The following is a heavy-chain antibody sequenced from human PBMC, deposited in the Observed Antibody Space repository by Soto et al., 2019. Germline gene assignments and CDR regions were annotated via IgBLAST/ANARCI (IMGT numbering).Heavy chain of an antibody. D-gene: IGHD5-18*01. CDR2: INAGNGNT. CDR3: ARSPPPYTTMVPVPFGY. V-gene: IGHV1-3*01. CDR1: GYTFTSYA. J-gene: IGHJ4*02. Sequence: ASVKVSCKASGYTFTSYAMHWVRQAPGQRLEWMGWINAGNGNTKYSQKFQGRVTITRDTSASTAYMELSSLRSEDTAVYYCARSPPPYTTMVPVPFGYWGQGTLVTVSS.